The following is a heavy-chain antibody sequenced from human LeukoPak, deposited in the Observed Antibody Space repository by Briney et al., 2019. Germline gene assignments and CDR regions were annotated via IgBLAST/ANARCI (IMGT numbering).Heavy chain of an antibody. D-gene: IGHD3-10*01. Sequence: PSETLSLTCAVSGGSFSGYYWSWIRQPPGKGLEWIWEINHSGSTKYNPSLKSRVNISVDTSKNQFSLKLSSVTAADTAVYYCARASRRITMVRGVNIRGEDHFDYWGQGTLVTVSS. CDR3: ARASRRITMVRGVNIRGEDHFDY. CDR1: GGSFSGYY. CDR2: INHSGST. V-gene: IGHV4-34*01. J-gene: IGHJ4*02.